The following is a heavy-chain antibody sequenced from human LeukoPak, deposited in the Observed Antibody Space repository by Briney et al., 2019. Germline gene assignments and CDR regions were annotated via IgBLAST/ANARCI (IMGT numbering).Heavy chain of an antibody. D-gene: IGHD3-10*01. CDR2: IAAKAPTYAT. J-gene: IGHJ3*02. V-gene: IGHV3-73*01. Sequence: PGGSLRLSCAASGFRISDSSIPWVRQASGKGLEWVGRIAAKAPTYATTYAESMTGRFTISRDASRNTAYLQMDSLSTEDTAFYCCIRGGRYVYDIWGQGTMVTVSS. CDR1: GFRISDSS. CDR3: IRGGRYVYDI.